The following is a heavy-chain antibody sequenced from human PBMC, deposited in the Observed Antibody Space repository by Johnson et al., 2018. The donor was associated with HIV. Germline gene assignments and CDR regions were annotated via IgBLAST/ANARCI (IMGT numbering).Heavy chain of an antibody. Sequence: VQLVESGGGLVKPGWSLRLSCVASGFTFSDYYMTWIRQAPGKGLEWVSAITGSGGSRFYADSVKGRFTISRDNSKTTLYLQMSSLRYEDTAVYYCAKERNWSAYASSFPGACDMWGQGTMVTVSS. V-gene: IGHV3-23*04. CDR1: GFTFSDYY. J-gene: IGHJ3*02. CDR2: ITGSGGSR. CDR3: AKERNWSAYASSFPGACDM. D-gene: IGHD6-6*01.